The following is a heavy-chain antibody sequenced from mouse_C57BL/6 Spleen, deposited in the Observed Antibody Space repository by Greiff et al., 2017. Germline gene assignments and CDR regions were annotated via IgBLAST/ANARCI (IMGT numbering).Heavy chain of an antibody. CDR2: IDPSASET. V-gene: IGHV1-52*01. CDR3: ARDYGSSYRYFDV. D-gene: IGHD1-1*01. J-gene: IGHJ1*03. CDR1: GYTFTSYW. Sequence: QVPLKQPGAELVRPGSSVKLSCKASGYTFTSYWMHWVKQRPIQGLEWIGNIDPSASETHYNQKFKDKATLTVDKSSSTAYMQLSSLTSDDSAVYYCARDYGSSYRYFDVWGTGTTVTVSS.